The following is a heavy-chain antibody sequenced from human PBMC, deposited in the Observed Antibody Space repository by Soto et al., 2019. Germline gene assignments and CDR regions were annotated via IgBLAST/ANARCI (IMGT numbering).Heavy chain of an antibody. Sequence: SETLSLTCTVSGGSISSYYWSWIRQPPGKGLEWIGYIYYSGSTNYNPSLKSRVTISVDTSKNQFSLKLSSVTAADTAVYYCARLEAYSSSWYWRYWGQGTLVTVSS. CDR3: ARLEAYSSSWYWRY. CDR2: IYYSGST. D-gene: IGHD6-13*01. CDR1: GGSISSYY. J-gene: IGHJ4*02. V-gene: IGHV4-59*08.